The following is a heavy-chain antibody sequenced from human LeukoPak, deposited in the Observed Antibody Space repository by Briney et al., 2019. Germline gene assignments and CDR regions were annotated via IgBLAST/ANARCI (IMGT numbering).Heavy chain of an antibody. J-gene: IGHJ4*02. Sequence: GGSLRLSCAASGFTFSSYAMHWVRQAPGKGLEWVAVISYDGSNKYYADSVKGRFTISRDNSKNTLYLQMNSLRAEDTAVYYCAREGTVYDFWSGLRSWYYFDYWGQGTLVTVSS. CDR1: GFTFSSYA. CDR2: ISYDGSNK. D-gene: IGHD3-3*01. CDR3: AREGTVYDFWSGLRSWYYFDY. V-gene: IGHV3-30-3*01.